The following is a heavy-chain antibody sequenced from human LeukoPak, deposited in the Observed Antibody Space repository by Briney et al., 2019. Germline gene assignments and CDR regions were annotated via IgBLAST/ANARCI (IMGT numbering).Heavy chain of an antibody. V-gene: IGHV3-30*18. D-gene: IGHD1-26*01. CDR2: ISYDGSNK. CDR3: AKARELIAPFSLDDY. J-gene: IGHJ4*02. CDR1: GFTFSSYG. Sequence: GGSLRLSCAASGFTFSSYGMHWVRQAPGKGLEWVAVISYDGSNKYYADSVKGRFSISRDNSKDTLYLQMNSLRVEDTALYYCAKARELIAPFSLDDYWGQGTLVTVSS.